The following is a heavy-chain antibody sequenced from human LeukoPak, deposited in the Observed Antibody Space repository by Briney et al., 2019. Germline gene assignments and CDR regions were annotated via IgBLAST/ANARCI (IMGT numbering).Heavy chain of an antibody. CDR1: GFTFGDYA. J-gene: IGHJ4*02. D-gene: IGHD1-26*01. V-gene: IGHV3-49*03. CDR3: TRDGVGATPSY. CDR2: IRSKAYGGTT. Sequence: GGSLRLSCTASGFTFGDYAMSWFRQAPGKGLEWVGFIRSKAYGGTTEYAVSVKGRFTISRDDSKSIAYLQMNSLKTEDTAVYYCTRDGVGATPSYWGQGTLVTVSS.